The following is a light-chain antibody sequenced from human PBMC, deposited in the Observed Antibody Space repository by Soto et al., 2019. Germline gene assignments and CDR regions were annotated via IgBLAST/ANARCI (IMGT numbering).Light chain of an antibody. CDR2: DAS. CDR3: QQYNNWPPAT. Sequence: IVLTQSPVTLSLSPGERTTLSCGASQSISRYLAWYQQKPGQGPRLLIYDASTRATGIPARFSGSGSGTEFTLTISSLQSEDFAVYFCQQYNNWPPATFGQGTKVDIK. V-gene: IGKV3-15*01. J-gene: IGKJ1*01. CDR1: QSISRY.